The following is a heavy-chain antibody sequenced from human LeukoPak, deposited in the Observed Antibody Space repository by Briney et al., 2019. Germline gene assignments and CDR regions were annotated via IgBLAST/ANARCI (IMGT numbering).Heavy chain of an antibody. CDR3: ARDVHGGAFDY. Sequence: SGGSLRLSCAASGFTFSSYWMNWVRQVPGKGLEWVANINQDGSAKYYVDSVKGRFTFSRDNAMNSLFLQMNSLRAEDTAVYYCARDVHGGAFDYWGQGTLVTVSS. CDR1: GFTFSSYW. V-gene: IGHV3-7*01. CDR2: INQDGSAK. J-gene: IGHJ4*03. D-gene: IGHD4-23*01.